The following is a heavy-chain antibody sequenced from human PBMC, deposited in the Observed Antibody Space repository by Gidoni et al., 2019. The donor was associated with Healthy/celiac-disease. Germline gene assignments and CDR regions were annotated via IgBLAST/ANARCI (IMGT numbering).Heavy chain of an antibody. CDR3: AREGVAVADSLNWFDP. J-gene: IGHJ5*02. Sequence: VQLVQSGAEVKKPGSSVKVSCKASGGTFSSYAISCVRQAPGQGLEWMGGIIPIFGTANYAQKFQGRVTITADESTSTAYMELSSLRSEDTAVYYWAREGVAVADSLNWFDPWGQGTLVTVSS. D-gene: IGHD6-19*01. V-gene: IGHV1-69*01. CDR2: IIPIFGTA. CDR1: GGTFSSYA.